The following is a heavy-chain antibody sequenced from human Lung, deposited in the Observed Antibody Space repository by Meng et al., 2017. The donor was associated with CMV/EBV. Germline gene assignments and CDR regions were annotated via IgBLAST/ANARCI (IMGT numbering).Heavy chain of an antibody. CDR3: ARVSKGGSYRFDP. J-gene: IGHJ5*02. Sequence: QVQLVQSWAEVKKPGASVRVSCKASGYTFNTYYMHWVRQAPGQGLEWMGVINPSGGSSIYAQRFQGRVTMTSDTSTTTVYMDLSSLRSEDTAVYYCARVSKGGSYRFDPWGQGTLVTVSS. D-gene: IGHD1-26*01. V-gene: IGHV1-46*02. CDR1: GYTFNTYY. CDR2: INPSGGSS.